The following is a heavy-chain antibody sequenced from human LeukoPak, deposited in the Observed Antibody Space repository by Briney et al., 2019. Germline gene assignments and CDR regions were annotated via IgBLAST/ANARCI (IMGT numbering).Heavy chain of an antibody. J-gene: IGHJ4*02. Sequence: GGSLRLSCAASGFTFSSYSMNWVRQAPGRGLEWVSYISSSISTIHYADSVKGRFTISRDNAKNSLYLQMNSLRDEDTALYYCARSSSLDYWGLGTPVTVSS. CDR2: ISSSISTI. CDR1: GFTFSSYS. D-gene: IGHD2-2*01. CDR3: ARSSSLDY. V-gene: IGHV3-48*02.